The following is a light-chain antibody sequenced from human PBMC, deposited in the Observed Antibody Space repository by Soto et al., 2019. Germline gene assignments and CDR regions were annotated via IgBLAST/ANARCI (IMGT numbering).Light chain of an antibody. CDR3: AAWDDSLNGYV. J-gene: IGLJ1*01. CDR2: SNN. CDR1: SSNIGSNT. Sequence: QLVLTQPPSASGTPGQRVTISCSGSSSNIGSNTVNWYQQLPGTAPKLLIYSNNQRPSGVPDRFSGSKSGTSASLAISGLQSEDEADYYCAAWDDSLNGYVFGTGPKLTVL. V-gene: IGLV1-44*01.